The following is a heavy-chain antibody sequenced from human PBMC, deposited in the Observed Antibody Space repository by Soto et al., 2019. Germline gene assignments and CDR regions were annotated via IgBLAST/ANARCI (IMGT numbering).Heavy chain of an antibody. CDR1: GGSFSGYY. D-gene: IGHD3-10*01. V-gene: IGHV4-34*01. CDR2: INHSGST. CDR3: ARGYGSGSYWVY. J-gene: IGHJ4*02. Sequence: SETLSLTCAVYGGSFSGYYWSWIRQPPGKGLEWIGEINHSGSTNYNPSLKSRVTISVDTSKSQFSLKLTSVTAADTAVYYCARGYGSGSYWVYWGQGTLVTVSS.